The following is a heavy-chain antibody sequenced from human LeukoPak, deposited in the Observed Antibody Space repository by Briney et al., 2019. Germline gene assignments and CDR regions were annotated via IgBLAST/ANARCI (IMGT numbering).Heavy chain of an antibody. Sequence: GGSLRLSCAASGFTFSSYAMSWVRQAPGKGLEWVSAISGSGGSTYYADSVKGRFTISRDNARNSLFLQMNSLRAEDTAVYYCARYDFWSSESDYYMDVWGKGTTVTVSS. V-gene: IGHV3-23*01. CDR1: GFTFSSYA. J-gene: IGHJ6*03. CDR2: ISGSGGST. D-gene: IGHD3-3*01. CDR3: ARYDFWSSESDYYMDV.